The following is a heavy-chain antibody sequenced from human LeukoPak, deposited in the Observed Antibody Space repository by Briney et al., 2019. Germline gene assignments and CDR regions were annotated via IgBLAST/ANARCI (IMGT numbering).Heavy chain of an antibody. CDR2: IIPILGIA. CDR1: GGTFSSYA. Sequence: SVKASCKASGGTFSSYAISWVRQAPGQGLEWMGRIIPILGIANYAQKFQGRVTITADKSTSTAYMELSSLRSEDTAVYYCAMTTYSSSWRGDYWGQGTLVTVSS. CDR3: AMTTYSSSWRGDY. J-gene: IGHJ4*02. D-gene: IGHD6-13*01. V-gene: IGHV1-69*04.